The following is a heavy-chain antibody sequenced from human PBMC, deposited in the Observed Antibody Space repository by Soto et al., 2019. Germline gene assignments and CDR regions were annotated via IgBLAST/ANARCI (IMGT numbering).Heavy chain of an antibody. CDR2: IYYSGTT. J-gene: IGHJ4*02. CDR1: GGSISSGGYY. V-gene: IGHV4-31*03. Sequence: QVQLQESGPGLVNPSQTLSLTCTVSGGSISSGGYYWSWIRQHPGKGLEWIGYIYYSGTTSYNPSLKSRVRISLPTPKNQFSLQLSSVTAADSAVYYCASGVLLWGQGTLVIVSS. D-gene: IGHD3-3*01. CDR3: ASGVLL.